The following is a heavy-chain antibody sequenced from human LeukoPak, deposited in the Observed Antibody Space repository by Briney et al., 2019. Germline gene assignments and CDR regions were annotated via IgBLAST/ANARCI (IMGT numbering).Heavy chain of an antibody. CDR3: AKDSMVRGVIFSFGQFDY. CDR2: ISTSSSYI. D-gene: IGHD3-10*01. J-gene: IGHJ4*02. V-gene: IGHV3-21*04. CDR1: GFTFDDYA. Sequence: GGSLRLSCAASGFTFDDYAMHWVRQAPGKGLEWVSSISTSSSYIYYTDSVKGRFTISRDNSKNTLYLQMNSLRAEDTAVYYCAKDSMVRGVIFSFGQFDYWGQGTLVTVSS.